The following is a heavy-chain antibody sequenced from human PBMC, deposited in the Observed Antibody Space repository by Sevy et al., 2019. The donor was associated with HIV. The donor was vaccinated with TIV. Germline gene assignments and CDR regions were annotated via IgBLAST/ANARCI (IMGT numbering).Heavy chain of an antibody. J-gene: IGHJ4*02. CDR1: GYSFTTYW. Sequence: GESLKISCKGFGYSFTTYWIGWVRQTPGKGLEWMGIIFPGDSDTTYSPSFQGQVTISVDKSITTAYLQWSSLKASDTAMYYCARKHSYGSGNFYIFDSWGQGTLVTVSA. V-gene: IGHV5-51*01. CDR3: ARKHSYGSGNFYIFDS. D-gene: IGHD3-10*01. CDR2: IFPGDSDT.